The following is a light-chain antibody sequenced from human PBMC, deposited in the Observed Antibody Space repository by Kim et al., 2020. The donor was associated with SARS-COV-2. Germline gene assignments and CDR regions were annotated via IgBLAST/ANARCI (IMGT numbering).Light chain of an antibody. CDR1: QNIRND. V-gene: IGKV1-17*01. CDR3: LQHSTSPIT. J-gene: IGKJ5*01. Sequence: ASGGEVDTVTWRGSQNIRNDLGWYQQKPERAPKRLYYGATSLQRGVPSRFSGSGSRTEFTLTISSVQPEDFATYFCLQHSTSPITFGQGTQLEIK. CDR2: GAT.